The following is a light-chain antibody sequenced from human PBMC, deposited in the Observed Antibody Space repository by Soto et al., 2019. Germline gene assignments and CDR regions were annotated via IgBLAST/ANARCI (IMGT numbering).Light chain of an antibody. CDR1: QSVSSN. J-gene: IGKJ4*01. Sequence: EIVMTQSPATLSVSPGERATLSCRASQSVSSNLAWYQQKPGQAPRLLIYGASTRATGIPARFNGSGSGTEFTLTISSLQSEDFAVYYCQQYNNWPQLTFGGGTKVDIK. V-gene: IGKV3-15*01. CDR3: QQYNNWPQLT. CDR2: GAS.